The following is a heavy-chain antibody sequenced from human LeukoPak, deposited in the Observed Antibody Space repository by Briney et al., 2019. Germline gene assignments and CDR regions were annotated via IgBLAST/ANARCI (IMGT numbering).Heavy chain of an antibody. V-gene: IGHV4-34*01. J-gene: IGHJ4*02. Sequence: SETLSLTCAVYGGSFSGYYWSWIRQPPGKGLEWIGEINHSGSTNYNPSLKSRVTISVDTSKNQFSLKLSSVTAADTAVYYCARGIRYYDYWGQGTQVTVSS. CDR2: INHSGST. CDR3: ARGIRYYDY. CDR1: GGSFSGYY. D-gene: IGHD3-9*01.